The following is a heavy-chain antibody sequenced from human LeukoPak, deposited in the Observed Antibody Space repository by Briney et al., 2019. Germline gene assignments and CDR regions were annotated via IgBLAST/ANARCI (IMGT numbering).Heavy chain of an antibody. CDR1: GYTFTSYY. V-gene: IGHV1-46*01. CDR2: INPSGGST. Sequence: ASVKVSCTASGYTFTSYYMHWVRQAPGQGLEWMGIINPSGGSTSYAQKFQGRVTMTRDTSTSTVYMELSSLRSEDTAVYYCARVGSEYYYDSSGYYSSFDYWGQGTLVTVSS. J-gene: IGHJ4*02. CDR3: ARVGSEYYYDSSGYYSSFDY. D-gene: IGHD3-22*01.